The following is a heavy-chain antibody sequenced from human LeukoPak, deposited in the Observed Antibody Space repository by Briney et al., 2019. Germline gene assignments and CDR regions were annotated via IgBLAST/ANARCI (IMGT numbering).Heavy chain of an antibody. J-gene: IGHJ5*02. D-gene: IGHD3-3*01. V-gene: IGHV1-2*02. CDR3: ARGHYDFWSGFMDNWFDP. Sequence: GASVKVSCKASGYSFTDYYIHWVRQAPGQGLEWMGWINPNNGDTHSAQNFQGRVTMTRDTSISTVYMELRRLRSDDSVVYYCARGHYDFWSGFMDNWFDPWGQGTLVTVSS. CDR1: GYSFTDYY. CDR2: INPNNGDT.